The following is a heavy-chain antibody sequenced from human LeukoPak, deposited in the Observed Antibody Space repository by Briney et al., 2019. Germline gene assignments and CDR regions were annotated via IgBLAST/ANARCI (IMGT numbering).Heavy chain of an antibody. V-gene: IGHV3-30-3*01. CDR2: ISYDGSNK. CDR3: ARSSGSYRQYYFDY. Sequence: VGSLRLSCAASGFTFSSYAMHWVRQAPGKGLEWVAVISYDGSNKYYADSVKGRFTISRDNSKNTLYLQMNSLRAEDTAVYYYARSSGSYRQYYFDYWGQGTLVTVSS. J-gene: IGHJ4*02. CDR1: GFTFSSYA. D-gene: IGHD1-26*01.